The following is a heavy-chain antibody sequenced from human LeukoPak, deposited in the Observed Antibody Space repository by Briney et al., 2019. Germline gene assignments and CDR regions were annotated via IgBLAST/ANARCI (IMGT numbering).Heavy chain of an antibody. D-gene: IGHD6-19*01. V-gene: IGHV1-3*01. J-gene: IGHJ6*02. CDR3: ARDPAVAGTSDYYYYGMDV. CDR2: INAGNGNT. Sequence: ASVTVSCTASGYTFTSYAMHWVRQAPGQRLEWMGWINAGNGNTKYSQKFQGRVTITRDTSASTAYMELSSLRSEDTAVYYCARDPAVAGTSDYYYYGMDVWGQGTTVTVSS. CDR1: GYTFTSYA.